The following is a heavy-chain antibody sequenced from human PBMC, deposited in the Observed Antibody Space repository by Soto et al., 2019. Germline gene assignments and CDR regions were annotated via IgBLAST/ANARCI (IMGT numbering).Heavy chain of an antibody. CDR1: GFTVSSNY. CDR2: IYSGGST. J-gene: IGHJ4*02. Sequence: EVQLVESGGGLIQPGGSLRLSCAASGFTVSSNYMSWVRQAPGKGLEWVSVIYSGGSTYYADSVKGRFTISRDNSKNTLYLQMTRLRAEDTAVYYCASLLDRERRGPGHYYFDYWGQGTLVTVSS. D-gene: IGHD1-1*01. CDR3: ASLLDRERRGPGHYYFDY. V-gene: IGHV3-53*01.